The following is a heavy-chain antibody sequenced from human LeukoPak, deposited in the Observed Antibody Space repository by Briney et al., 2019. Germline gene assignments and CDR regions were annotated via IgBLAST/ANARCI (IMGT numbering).Heavy chain of an antibody. Sequence: AGGSLRLSCTASGFTFSSYAMGWVRQAPGKGLEWVSALSGSGDSTYYADSVKGRFTISRDNSKNTLYLQMNSLRAEDTAVYYCAKVTYDYVWGSYETWGQGTLVTVSS. V-gene: IGHV3-23*01. J-gene: IGHJ5*02. CDR2: LSGSGDST. CDR3: AKVTYDYVWGSYET. CDR1: GFTFSSYA. D-gene: IGHD3-16*01.